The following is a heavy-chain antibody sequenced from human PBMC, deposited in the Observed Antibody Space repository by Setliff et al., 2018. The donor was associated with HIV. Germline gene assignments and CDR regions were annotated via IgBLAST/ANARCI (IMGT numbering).Heavy chain of an antibody. CDR1: GGSFSDQY. CDR3: ARDTNRRDYNFWSGYSRGWFDP. CDR2: SNYRGTT. J-gene: IGHJ5*02. V-gene: IGHV4-34*01. D-gene: IGHD3-3*01. Sequence: PSETLSLTCAVYGGSFSDQYWFWIRQPPGKGLEWIGESNYRGTTNDNPSLRSRVTISVDTSRNQLSLKLNSVTAADTAVYYCARDTNRRDYNFWSGYSRGWFDPWGQGTLVTVSS.